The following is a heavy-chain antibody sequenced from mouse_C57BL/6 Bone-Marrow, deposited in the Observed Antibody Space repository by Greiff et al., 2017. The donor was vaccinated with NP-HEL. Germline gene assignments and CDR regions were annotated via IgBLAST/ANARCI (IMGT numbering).Heavy chain of an antibody. Sequence: VQLKESGAELVKPGASVKLSCTASGFNIKDYYMHWVKQRPEQGLEWIGRIDPANGNTKYAPKFQGKATITADTSSNTAYLQLSSLTSEDTAIDYCAREDGLWWYFDVWGTGTTVTVSS. CDR2: IDPANGNT. D-gene: IGHD6-2*01. CDR1: GFNIKDYY. J-gene: IGHJ1*03. V-gene: IGHV14-3*01. CDR3: AREDGLWWYFDV.